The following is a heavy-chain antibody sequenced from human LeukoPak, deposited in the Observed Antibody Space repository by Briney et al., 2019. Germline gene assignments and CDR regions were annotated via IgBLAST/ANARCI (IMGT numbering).Heavy chain of an antibody. CDR1: GGSFSGYY. V-gene: IGHV4-34*01. D-gene: IGHD5-18*01. CDR2: INHSGST. J-gene: IGHJ6*03. CDR3: AGGYIYGSTYYYMDV. Sequence: SETLSLTCDVYGGSFSGYYWSWIRQPPEKGLEWIGEINHSGSTNYNPSLKSRVTISVDTSKNQFSLKLSSVTAADTAVYYCAGGYIYGSTYYYMDVWGKGTTVTISS.